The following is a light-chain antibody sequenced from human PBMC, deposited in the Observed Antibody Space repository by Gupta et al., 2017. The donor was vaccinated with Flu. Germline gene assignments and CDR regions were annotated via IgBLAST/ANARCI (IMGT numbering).Light chain of an antibody. CDR1: QSVSNN. J-gene: IGKJ1*01. CDR2: GAS. V-gene: IGKV3-15*01. CDR3: QQYNDWPRT. Sequence: EIVMTQSPVTLSVSPGERATLSCRASQSVSNNLAWYQQKPGQAPRLLIYGASTRATGIPARFSGSGSGTEFTLTISSLQSEDLAFYYCQQYNDWPRTFGLGTKVEIK.